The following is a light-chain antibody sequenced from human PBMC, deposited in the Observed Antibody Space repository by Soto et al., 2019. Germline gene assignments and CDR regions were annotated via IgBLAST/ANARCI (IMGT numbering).Light chain of an antibody. CDR1: QSVSNN. J-gene: IGKJ4*01. CDR2: GAS. CDR3: QQYGSSPPLT. Sequence: EIVLTQSPATLSVSPGERAALSCRASQSVSNNLAWYQQKPGQPPRLLIFGASTRATGIPARFSGSGSEAEFALTISTLQSEDFAVYYCQQYGSSPPLTFGGGTKVEIK. V-gene: IGKV3D-15*01.